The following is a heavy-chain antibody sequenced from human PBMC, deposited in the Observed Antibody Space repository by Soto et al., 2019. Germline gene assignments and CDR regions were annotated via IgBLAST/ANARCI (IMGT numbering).Heavy chain of an antibody. V-gene: IGHV4-34*01. CDR3: ARGTDLHYILNGSVYYYVMDV. CDR2: INQSGST. D-gene: IGHD3-9*01. Sequence: SETLSLTCAVYGGSFSGYYWSWIRQPPGKGLEWIGEINQSGSTNYNPSLKSRVTISVDTPNNQFSLKLSSVTAADTAVDYCARGTDLHYILNGSVYYYVMDVWGQGTTGTVSS. J-gene: IGHJ6*02. CDR1: GGSFSGYY.